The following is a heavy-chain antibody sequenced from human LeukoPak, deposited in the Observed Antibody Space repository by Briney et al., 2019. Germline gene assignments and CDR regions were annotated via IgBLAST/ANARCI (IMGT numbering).Heavy chain of an antibody. J-gene: IGHJ4*02. V-gene: IGHV3-7*01. CDR2: INQDGSKK. CDR3: ARDNRTAYFDY. CDR1: RFTFSNYW. Sequence: GGSLRLSCVASRFTFSNYWMGWVRQAPGKGLEWVANINQDGSKKRYADSMKGRFTISRDNAKESLYLQLNSLRAEDTAVYYCARDNRTAYFDYWGQGTLVTVSS.